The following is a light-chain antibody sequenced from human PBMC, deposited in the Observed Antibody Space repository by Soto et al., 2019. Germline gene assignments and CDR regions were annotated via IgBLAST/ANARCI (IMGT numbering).Light chain of an antibody. CDR1: QSVSSSY. CDR2: GAS. V-gene: IGKV3-20*01. Sequence: EIVLTQSPGTLSLSPGERATLSCRASQSVSSSYLAWYQQKPGQAPRLLIYGASSRATGIPDRLSGSGSRTDFTLPISRLETEDFAVYYCQQYGSSPYTFGQGTKLEIK. J-gene: IGKJ2*01. CDR3: QQYGSSPYT.